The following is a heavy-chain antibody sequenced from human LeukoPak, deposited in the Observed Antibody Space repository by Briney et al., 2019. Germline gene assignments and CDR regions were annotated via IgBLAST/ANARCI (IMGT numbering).Heavy chain of an antibody. CDR1: GGSFSGYY. J-gene: IGHJ3*02. CDR2: ISHSGST. D-gene: IGHD3-3*01. Sequence: PSETLSLTCAVYGGSFSGYYWSWIRQPPGKGLEWIGEISHSGSTNYNPSLKSRVTISVDTSKNQFSLKLSSVTAADTAVYYCARCPQRYYDFWSAYDAFDIWGQGTMVTVSS. V-gene: IGHV4-34*01. CDR3: ARCPQRYYDFWSAYDAFDI.